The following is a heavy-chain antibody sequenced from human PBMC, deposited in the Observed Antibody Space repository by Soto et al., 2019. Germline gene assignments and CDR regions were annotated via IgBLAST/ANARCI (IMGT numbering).Heavy chain of an antibody. D-gene: IGHD3-10*01. CDR2: ISRSGDST. CDR1: AYTLINYY. J-gene: IGHJ5*02. CDR3: ARITPNVYYGSGP. Sequence: GASVKVSCKASAYTLINYYIHWVRQAPGQGLEWMGIISRSGDSTTYAQKFQGRVTMTTDTSTSTAYMELRSLRSDDTAVYYCARITPNVYYGSGPWGQGTLVTVSS. V-gene: IGHV1-46*01.